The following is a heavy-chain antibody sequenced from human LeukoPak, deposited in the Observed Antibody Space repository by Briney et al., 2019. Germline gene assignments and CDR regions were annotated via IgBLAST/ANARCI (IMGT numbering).Heavy chain of an antibody. Sequence: GGSLRLSCAASGFTFSSYAMSGVRKAPGKGLEWVSGISGSGDNTYYADSVKGRFTISRDNSKNTLYVQVNSLGTEDTAAYYCAKGSYYDSSGSFYFDYWGQGTLVTVSS. CDR1: GFTFSSYA. D-gene: IGHD3-22*01. CDR3: AKGSYYDSSGSFYFDY. CDR2: ISGSGDNT. V-gene: IGHV3-23*01. J-gene: IGHJ4*02.